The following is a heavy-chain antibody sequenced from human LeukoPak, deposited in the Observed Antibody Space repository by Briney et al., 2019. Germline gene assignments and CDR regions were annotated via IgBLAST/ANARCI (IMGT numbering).Heavy chain of an antibody. J-gene: IGHJ5*02. CDR2: IYYSGST. Sequence: SETLSLTFTVSGGSIISYYWSWIRQPPGKGLEWIGYIYYSGSTNYNPSLKSRVTISVDTSKNQFSLKLSSVTAADTAVYYCARVGSSGYYGPWGQGTLVTVSS. V-gene: IGHV4-59*01. D-gene: IGHD3-22*01. CDR3: ARVGSSGYYGP. CDR1: GGSIISYY.